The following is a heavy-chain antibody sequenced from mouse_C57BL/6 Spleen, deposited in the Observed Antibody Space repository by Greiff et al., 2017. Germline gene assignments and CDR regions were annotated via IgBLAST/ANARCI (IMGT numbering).Heavy chain of an antibody. CDR2: ISSGGSYT. CDR1: GFTFSSYG. D-gene: IGHD4-1*01. V-gene: IGHV5-6*01. CDR3: ARQELGLYAMDY. J-gene: IGHJ4*01. Sequence: EVMLVESGGDLVKPGGSLKLSCAASGFTFSSYGMSWVRQTPDKRLEWVATISSGGSYTYYPDSVKGRFTISRDNAKNTLYLQMSRLKSEDTAMYYCARQELGLYAMDYWGQGTSVTVSS.